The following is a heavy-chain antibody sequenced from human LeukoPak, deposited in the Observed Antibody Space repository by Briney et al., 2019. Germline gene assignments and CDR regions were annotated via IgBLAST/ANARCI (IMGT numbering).Heavy chain of an antibody. Sequence: GASVKVSCKASGYTFTGYYMHWVRQAPGQGLEWMGWINPNSGGTNYAQKLQGRVTMTADTSTSTAYMELRSLRSDDTAVYYCARELSYQLGREGYWGQGTLVTVSS. D-gene: IGHD2-2*01. J-gene: IGHJ4*02. CDR1: GYTFTGYY. CDR2: INPNSGGT. CDR3: ARELSYQLGREGY. V-gene: IGHV1-2*02.